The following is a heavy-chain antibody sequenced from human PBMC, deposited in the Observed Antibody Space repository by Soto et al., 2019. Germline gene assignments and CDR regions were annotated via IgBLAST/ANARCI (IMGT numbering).Heavy chain of an antibody. CDR2: IWYDGSNK. V-gene: IGHV3-33*01. D-gene: IGHD6-13*01. CDR3: AREGLDSSSWGGMWFDP. J-gene: IGHJ5*02. CDR1: GFTFSSYG. Sequence: GGSLRLSCAASGFTFSSYGMHWVRQAPGKGLEWVAVIWYDGSNKYYADSVKGRFTISRDNSKNTLYLQMNSLRAEDTAVYYCAREGLDSSSWGGMWFDPWGQGTLVTVSS.